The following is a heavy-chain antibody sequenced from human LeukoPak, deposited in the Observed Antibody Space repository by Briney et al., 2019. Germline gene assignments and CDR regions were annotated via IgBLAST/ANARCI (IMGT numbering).Heavy chain of an antibody. D-gene: IGHD6-13*01. CDR2: IWYDGINN. Sequence: GRSLRLSCAASGFTFSNYDMHCVPQAPGKGLERVAVIWYDGINNYYADSVKGRFSISRDNSKNALYLQMNSLSAEDTAVYFCARDYSRNSFDYWGQGTLVTVSS. J-gene: IGHJ4*02. CDR3: ARDYSRNSFDY. V-gene: IGHV3-33*01. CDR1: GFTFSNYD.